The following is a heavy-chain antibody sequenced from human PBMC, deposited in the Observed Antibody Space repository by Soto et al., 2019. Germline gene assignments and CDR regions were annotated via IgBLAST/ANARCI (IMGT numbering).Heavy chain of an antibody. Sequence: EVQVLQSGGGLVQPGGSLRLSCAASGFTFHSHAMSWVRLAPGKGLEWISSITGNGLNSYYANSVKGRCTISRDNSKNTVYLQMNGLGAEDTAVYYCTKAFIAVAVPDYWGQGTLVTVSS. D-gene: IGHD6-19*01. V-gene: IGHV3-23*01. CDR3: TKAFIAVAVPDY. CDR2: ITGNGLNS. CDR1: GFTFHSHA. J-gene: IGHJ4*02.